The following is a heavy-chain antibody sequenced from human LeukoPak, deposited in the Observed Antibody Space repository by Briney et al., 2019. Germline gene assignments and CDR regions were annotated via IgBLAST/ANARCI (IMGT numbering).Heavy chain of an antibody. V-gene: IGHV4-59*01. CDR3: TRDDPTTSDAFDI. CDR1: GGSISSYY. CDR2: IYYSGST. Sequence: PSETLSLTCTVSGGSISSYYWSWIRQPPGKGLEWIGYIYYSGSTNYNPSLKSRVTISVDTSKNQFSLKLSSVTAADTAVYYCTRDDPTTSDAFDIWGQGTMVTVSS. D-gene: IGHD1-7*01. J-gene: IGHJ3*02.